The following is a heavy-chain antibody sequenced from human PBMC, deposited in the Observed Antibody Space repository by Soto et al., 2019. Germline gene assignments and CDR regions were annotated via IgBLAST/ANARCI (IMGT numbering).Heavy chain of an antibody. CDR2: ISYDGSNK. J-gene: IGHJ3*02. CDR3: AKGESSSPAFDI. Sequence: PGGSLRISCAASGFTFCSYAMHGVRQAPGKGLEWVAVISYDGSNKYYADSVRGRFTISRDNSKNTLYLQMNSLRAEDTAVYYCAKGESSSPAFDIWGQGTMVTVSS. D-gene: IGHD6-13*01. CDR1: GFTFCSYA. V-gene: IGHV3-30-3*01.